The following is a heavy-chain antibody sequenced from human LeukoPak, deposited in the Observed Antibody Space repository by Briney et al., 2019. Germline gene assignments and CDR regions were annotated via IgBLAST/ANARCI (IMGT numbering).Heavy chain of an antibody. CDR3: ASVGGSYYGEFDY. V-gene: IGHV1-8*01. CDR2: MNPNSGNT. CDR1: GYTFTSYD. Sequence: GSVKVSCKASGYTFTSYDINWVRQATGQGLEWMGWMNPNSGNTGYAQKFQGRVTMTRNTSISTAYMELSSLRSEDTAVYYCASVGGSYYGEFDYWGQGTLVTVSS. J-gene: IGHJ4*02. D-gene: IGHD1-26*01.